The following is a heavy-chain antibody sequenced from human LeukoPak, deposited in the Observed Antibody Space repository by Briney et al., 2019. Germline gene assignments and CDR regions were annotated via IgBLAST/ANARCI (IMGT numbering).Heavy chain of an antibody. V-gene: IGHV1-8*01. CDR3: ARSIAMIRGPPGY. Sequence: GASVKVSCKASGYTFINYDINWVRQATGQGLEWMGWMNPHTGNSGYKEKFQGRVTMTRDTSINTAYKELSGLESEGSAIYYCARSIAMIRGPPGYWGQGTQVTVSS. CDR1: GYTFINYD. J-gene: IGHJ4*02. D-gene: IGHD3-10*01. CDR2: MNPHTGNS.